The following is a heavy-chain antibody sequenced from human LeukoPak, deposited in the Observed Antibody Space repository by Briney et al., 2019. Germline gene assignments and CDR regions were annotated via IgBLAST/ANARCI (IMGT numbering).Heavy chain of an antibody. D-gene: IGHD6-19*01. Sequence: PSETLSLTRTVSGGSISSSSYYWGWIRQPPGKGLEWIGSIYYSGSTYYNPSLKSRVTISVDTSKNQFSLKLSSVTAADTAVYYCARSMGIAVAGTYYFDYWGQGTLVTVSS. CDR3: ARSMGIAVAGTYYFDY. V-gene: IGHV4-39*01. J-gene: IGHJ4*02. CDR2: IYYSGST. CDR1: GGSISSSSYY.